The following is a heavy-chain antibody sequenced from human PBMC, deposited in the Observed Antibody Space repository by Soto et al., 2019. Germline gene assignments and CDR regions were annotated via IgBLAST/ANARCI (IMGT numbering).Heavy chain of an antibody. CDR3: ARTSRNFYYGMDV. CDR2: IWYDGSNK. Sequence: QVQLVESGGGVVQPWRSLRLSCAASGFTFSSYGMHWVRQAPGKGLEWVAVIWYDGSNKYYADSVKGRFTISRDNSKNTLYLQMNSLRAEDTAVYYCARTSRNFYYGMDVWGQGTTVTVSS. V-gene: IGHV3-33*01. CDR1: GFTFSSYG. J-gene: IGHJ6*02.